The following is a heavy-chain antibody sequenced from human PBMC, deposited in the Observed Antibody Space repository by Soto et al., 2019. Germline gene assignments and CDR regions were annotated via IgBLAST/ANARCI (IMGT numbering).Heavy chain of an antibody. Sequence: GGSLRLSCAASGFTFSNFWMHWVRQAPGKGPVWVSRINGDGSSTSHADSVKGRFTISRDNAENTLFLQMSGLRAEDTAVYYCARAQLLPDDAFDAWGRGTVVTVAS. CDR2: INGDGSST. D-gene: IGHD2-2*01. J-gene: IGHJ3*01. CDR1: GFTFSNFW. V-gene: IGHV3-74*01. CDR3: ARAQLLPDDAFDA.